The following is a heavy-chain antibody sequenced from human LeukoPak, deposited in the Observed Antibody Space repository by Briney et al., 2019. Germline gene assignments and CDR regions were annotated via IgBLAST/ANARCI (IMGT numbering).Heavy chain of an antibody. Sequence: SVKVSCKASGGTFSSCAINWVRQAPGQGLEWMGGIIPIFGTANYAQKFQGRDTITADESTSTAYMELSSLRSEDTAVYYCALQPRYFDWFLVWGQGTLVTVSS. D-gene: IGHD3-9*01. CDR1: GGTFSSCA. CDR3: ALQPRYFDWFLV. V-gene: IGHV1-69*13. CDR2: IIPIFGTA. J-gene: IGHJ4*02.